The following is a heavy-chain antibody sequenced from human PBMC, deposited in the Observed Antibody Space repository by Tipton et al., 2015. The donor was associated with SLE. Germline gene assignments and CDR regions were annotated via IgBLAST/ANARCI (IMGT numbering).Heavy chain of an antibody. CDR3: GAAEDYYYGMDV. Sequence: SLRLSCAASGFTFSSYSMHWVRQAPGKGLEWVAFIRYDGSNKYYADSVKGRFTISRDNSKNTLYLQMNSLRAEDTAVYYCGAAEDYYYGMDVWGQGTTVTVSS. CDR2: IRYDGSNK. J-gene: IGHJ6*02. V-gene: IGHV3-30*02. CDR1: GFTFSSYS.